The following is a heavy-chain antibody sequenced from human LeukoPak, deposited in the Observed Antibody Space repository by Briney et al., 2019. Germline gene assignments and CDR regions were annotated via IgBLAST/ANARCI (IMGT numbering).Heavy chain of an antibody. J-gene: IGHJ4*02. CDR1: GGSISSGDYY. V-gene: IGHV4-30-4*01. CDR3: AREVYDPPLISD. Sequence: SSQTLSLTCTVSGGSISSGDYYWSWIRQPPGKGLEWIGYIYYSGSTYYNPSLKCRGTISVDTSKNQFSLKLSSVTAADTAVYYCAREVYDPPLISDWGQGTLVTVSS. CDR2: IYYSGST. D-gene: IGHD2/OR15-2a*01.